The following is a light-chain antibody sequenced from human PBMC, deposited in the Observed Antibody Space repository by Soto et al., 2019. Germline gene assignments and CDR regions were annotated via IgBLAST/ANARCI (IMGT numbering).Light chain of an antibody. V-gene: IGKV1-8*01. CDR1: QGISSY. CDR2: AAS. J-gene: IGKJ1*01. Sequence: AIRMTQSPSSFSASTGDRVTITCRARQGISSYLAWYQKKPGKAPKLLIYAASTLQSGVPSRFSGSGSGTNFTLPISCLQSEDFATYYCQQYYSYPTFGQGTNVEIK. CDR3: QQYYSYPT.